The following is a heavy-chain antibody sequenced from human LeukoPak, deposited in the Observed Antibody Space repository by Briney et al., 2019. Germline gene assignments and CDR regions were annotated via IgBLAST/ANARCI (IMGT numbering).Heavy chain of an antibody. J-gene: IGHJ6*02. Sequence: SETLSLTCTVSGGSISTYYWGWIRHPAGKGLEWIGRIYTSGSTNYNPSLKSRVTMSLDTSKNQFSLKLSTVTAADTAVYYCARDRVDSSGYYYYYGMDVWGQGTTVTVSS. CDR1: GGSISTYY. V-gene: IGHV4-4*07. CDR3: ARDRVDSSGYYYYYGMDV. CDR2: IYTSGST. D-gene: IGHD3-22*01.